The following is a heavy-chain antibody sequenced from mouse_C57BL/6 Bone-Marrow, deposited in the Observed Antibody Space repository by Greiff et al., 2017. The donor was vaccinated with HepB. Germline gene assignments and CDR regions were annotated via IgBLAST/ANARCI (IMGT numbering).Heavy chain of an antibody. Sequence: DVMLVESGGDLVKPGGSLKLSCAASGFTFSSYGMSWVRQTPDKRLEWVATISSGGSYTYYPDSVKGRFTISRDNAKNTLYLQMSSLKSEDTAMYYCAREGGYDYFYAMDYGGQGTSVTVSS. CDR3: AREGGYDYFYAMDY. J-gene: IGHJ4*01. V-gene: IGHV5-6*02. CDR2: ISSGGSYT. D-gene: IGHD2-4*01. CDR1: GFTFSSYG.